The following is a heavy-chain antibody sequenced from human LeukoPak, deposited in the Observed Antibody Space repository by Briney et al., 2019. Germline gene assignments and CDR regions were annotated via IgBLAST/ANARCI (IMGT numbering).Heavy chain of an antibody. Sequence: GESLKISCEASGFTLNKYWMHWVRQAPGKGLVWVSRITGDGGDIAYADSVKGRFTVSRDDAKNTLFLQMTSLRVEDTAIYYCARDAYTTTSNWLDPWGQGTLVTVSS. CDR1: GFTLNKYW. CDR3: ARDAYTTTSNWLDP. D-gene: IGHD4-17*01. J-gene: IGHJ5*02. CDR2: ITGDGGDI. V-gene: IGHV3-74*01.